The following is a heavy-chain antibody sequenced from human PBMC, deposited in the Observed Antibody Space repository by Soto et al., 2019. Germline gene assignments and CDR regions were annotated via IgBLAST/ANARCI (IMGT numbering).Heavy chain of an antibody. D-gene: IGHD2-2*01. V-gene: IGHV3-53*04. J-gene: IGHJ6*03. CDR1: GFTVSSNY. Sequence: PGGSLRLSCAASGFTVSSNYMSWVRQAPGKGLERVTVNYSGGSTYYADSVKGRFTISRHNSKNTLYLQMNSLRAEDTAVYYCARDRRDIVVVPAATIRYYYYYYMDVWGKGTTVTVSS. CDR3: ARDRRDIVVVPAATIRYYYYYYMDV. CDR2: NYSGGST.